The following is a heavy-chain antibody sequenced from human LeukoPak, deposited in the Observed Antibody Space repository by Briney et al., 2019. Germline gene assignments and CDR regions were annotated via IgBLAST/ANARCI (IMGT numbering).Heavy chain of an antibody. CDR2: IYYSGST. D-gene: IGHD6-13*01. J-gene: IGHJ6*03. CDR1: GGSISSGGYY. CDR3: AREGQQLVLYYYYYMDV. Sequence: SETLSLTCTVSGGSISSGGYYWSWIRQHPGKSLEWIGYIYYSGSTYYNPSLKSRVTISVDTSKNQFSLKLSSVTAADTAVYYCAREGQQLVLYYYYYMDVWGKGTTVTVSS. V-gene: IGHV4-31*03.